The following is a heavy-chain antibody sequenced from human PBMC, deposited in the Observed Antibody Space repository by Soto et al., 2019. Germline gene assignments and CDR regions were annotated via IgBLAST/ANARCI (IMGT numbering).Heavy chain of an antibody. V-gene: IGHV1-18*01. J-gene: IGHJ4*02. CDR2: ISAYNDNT. Sequence: QVQLVQSGAEVKKPGASVKVSCKASGYTFTSYGFSWERQAPGQGLEWMGWISAYNDNTNYGQKFQGRVTMTTDTSTSTAYMELRSLRSDDTAVYYCAKDQRYYYDSSGFYRWDHWGQGTLVTVSS. D-gene: IGHD3-22*01. CDR1: GYTFTSYG. CDR3: AKDQRYYYDSSGFYRWDH.